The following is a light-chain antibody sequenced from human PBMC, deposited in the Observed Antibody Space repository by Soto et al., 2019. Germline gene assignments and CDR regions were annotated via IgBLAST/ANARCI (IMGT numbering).Light chain of an antibody. CDR3: QQYNSWPPYT. V-gene: IGKV3-15*01. CDR1: QSVSSN. CDR2: GAS. J-gene: IGKJ2*01. Sequence: EIVMTQSPVTLSVSPGERATLSCRASQSVSSNLAWYQQKPGQAPRLLISGASTRATGIPARFIGSGSGTDFTLTISSLQSEDFAVYYCQQYNSWPPYTFXQGTKVDIK.